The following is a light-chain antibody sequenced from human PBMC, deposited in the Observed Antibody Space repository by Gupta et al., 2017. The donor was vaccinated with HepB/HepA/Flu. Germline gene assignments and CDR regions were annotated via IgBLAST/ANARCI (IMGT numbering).Light chain of an antibody. CDR3: QQRSYFVT. V-gene: IGKV3-11*01. J-gene: IGKJ3*01. CDR2: DAS. CDR1: QSVGAY. Sequence: EIVLTQSPATLSLSPGERATLSCRASQSVGAYLAWYQQKPGQAPRLLIYDASTRATGTPARFSGSGYGTEFTLTSSSREPEDFAVYYGQQRSYFVTFGPGTKVAIK.